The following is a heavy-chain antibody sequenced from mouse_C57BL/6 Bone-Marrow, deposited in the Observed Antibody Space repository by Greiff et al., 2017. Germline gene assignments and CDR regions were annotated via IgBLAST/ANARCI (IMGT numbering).Heavy chain of an antibody. CDR2: IDPSDSYT. V-gene: IGHV1-50*01. Sequence: VQLQQPGAELVKPGASVKLSCKASGYTFTSYWMQWVKQRPGQGLEWIGEIDPSDSYTNYNQKFKGKATLTVDPSSSTAYMQLSSLTSEDSAVYYCARSCYYYGSSNWYFDVWGTGTTVTVSS. CDR1: GYTFTSYW. J-gene: IGHJ1*03. D-gene: IGHD1-1*01. CDR3: ARSCYYYGSSNWYFDV.